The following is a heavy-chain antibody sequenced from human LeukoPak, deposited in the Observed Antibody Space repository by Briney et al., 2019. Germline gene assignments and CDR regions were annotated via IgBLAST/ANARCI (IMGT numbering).Heavy chain of an antibody. J-gene: IGHJ5*02. CDR1: GSSISSGGYY. CDR3: ARGGITWFDP. V-gene: IGHV4-31*03. D-gene: IGHD2-15*01. CDR2: IYYSGST. Sequence: SETLSLTCTVSGSSISSGGYYWSWIRQHPGKGLEWIGYIYYSGSTYYNPSLKSRVTISVDTSKNQFSLKLSSVTAADTAVYYCARGGITWFDPWGQGTLVTVSS.